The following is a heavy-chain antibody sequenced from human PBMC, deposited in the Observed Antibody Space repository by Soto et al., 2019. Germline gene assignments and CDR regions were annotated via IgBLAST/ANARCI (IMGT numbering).Heavy chain of an antibody. D-gene: IGHD1-20*01. Sequence: QVQLVQSGAEVKKPGASVKVSCKASGYTFTSYGISWVRQAPGQGLEWMGWISAYNGNTNYAQKLQGRVTMTTDTSPSTAYMELRSLRSDDTAVYYCASRYPSRGGKSGHYYYYGMDVWGQGTTVRVSS. J-gene: IGHJ6*02. CDR3: ASRYPSRGGKSGHYYYYGMDV. CDR2: ISAYNGNT. CDR1: GYTFTSYG. V-gene: IGHV1-18*01.